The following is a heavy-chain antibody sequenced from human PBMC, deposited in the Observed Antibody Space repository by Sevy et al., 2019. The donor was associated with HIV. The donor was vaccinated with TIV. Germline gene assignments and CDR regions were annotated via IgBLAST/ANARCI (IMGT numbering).Heavy chain of an antibody. Sequence: ASVKVSCKASGGIFRTYGISWVRQAPGQGPEWMGGIIPILGTINYAQKLQGRVTISADESTTTAYMELSSLRCGDTGVYYCARGGGNGWYYFDYWGQETLVTVSS. V-gene: IGHV1-69*13. D-gene: IGHD6-19*01. J-gene: IGHJ4*02. CDR2: IIPILGTI. CDR3: ARGGGNGWYYFDY. CDR1: GGIFRTYG.